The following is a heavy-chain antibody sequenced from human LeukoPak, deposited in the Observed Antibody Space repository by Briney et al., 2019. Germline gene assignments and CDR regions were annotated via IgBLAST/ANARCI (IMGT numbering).Heavy chain of an antibody. Sequence: KISCKGSGYSFTSYWISWVRQAPGQGLEWMGRIIPIFGIANYAQKFQGRVTITADKSTSTAYMELSSLRSEDTAVYYCARAPTMIVGWFDPWGQGTLVTVSS. V-gene: IGHV1-69*02. CDR2: IIPIFGIA. CDR1: GYSFTSYW. CDR3: ARAPTMIVGWFDP. J-gene: IGHJ5*02. D-gene: IGHD3-22*01.